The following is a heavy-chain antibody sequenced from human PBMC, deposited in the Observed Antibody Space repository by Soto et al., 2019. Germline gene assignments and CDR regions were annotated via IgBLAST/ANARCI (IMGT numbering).Heavy chain of an antibody. Sequence: QVQLVQSGAEVKKPGASVKVSCKASGYTFTSYDINWVRQATGQGLEWMGWMNPNSGNTGYAQKFQGRVTMTRNTSMSTAYMELSSLRSEDTAVYYCATLLELPGPSDYWGQGTLVTVSS. CDR2: MNPNSGNT. D-gene: IGHD1-7*01. CDR3: ATLLELPGPSDY. V-gene: IGHV1-8*01. CDR1: GYTFTSYD. J-gene: IGHJ4*02.